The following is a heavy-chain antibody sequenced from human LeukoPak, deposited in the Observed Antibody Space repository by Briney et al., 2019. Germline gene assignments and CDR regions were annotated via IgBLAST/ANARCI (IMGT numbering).Heavy chain of an antibody. CDR1: GGTFSSYT. CDR2: MNPNSGNT. CDR3: ASFTYGSGSYGDRYYYYMDV. Sequence: ASVKVSCKASGGTFSSYTITWVRQATGQGPEWMGWMNPNSGNTGYAQKFQGRVTMTRNTSITTAYMELSSLRSEDTAVYYCASFTYGSGSYGDRYYYYMDVWGKGTTVTISS. V-gene: IGHV1-8*02. D-gene: IGHD3-10*01. J-gene: IGHJ6*03.